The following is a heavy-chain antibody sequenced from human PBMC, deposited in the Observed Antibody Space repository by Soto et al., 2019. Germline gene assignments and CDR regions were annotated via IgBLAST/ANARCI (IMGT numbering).Heavy chain of an antibody. CDR3: ARDSPLGYCSGGSCGHEKMGTDH. J-gene: IGHJ4*02. Sequence: QVQLVQSGAEVKKHVSSVKVSCKASGGTFSSYAISWVRQAPGQGLEWMGGIIPIFGTANYAQKLQGRVTICADQSQITAYMELSSLRSGDTAAYYCARDSPLGYCSGGSCGHEKMGTDHWGQGTLVTVSS. V-gene: IGHV1-69*01. CDR2: IIPIFGTA. D-gene: IGHD2-15*01. CDR1: GGTFSSYA.